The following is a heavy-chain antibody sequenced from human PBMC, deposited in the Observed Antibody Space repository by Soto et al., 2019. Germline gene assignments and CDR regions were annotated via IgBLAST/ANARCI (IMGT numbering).Heavy chain of an antibody. CDR3: AHTYSAAGSSCGMDV. Sequence: QITLKESGPTLVKPTQTLTLTCTFSGFSLSTSGVGVGWIRQPPGKALEWLALIYWDDDKRYSPSLKSRLTITRDTPKTPVALKITNRDPVNTATYSCAHTYSAAGSSCGMDVWGKGTTVTVSS. CDR1: GFSLSTSGVG. V-gene: IGHV2-5*02. D-gene: IGHD6-25*01. CDR2: IYWDDDK. J-gene: IGHJ6*04.